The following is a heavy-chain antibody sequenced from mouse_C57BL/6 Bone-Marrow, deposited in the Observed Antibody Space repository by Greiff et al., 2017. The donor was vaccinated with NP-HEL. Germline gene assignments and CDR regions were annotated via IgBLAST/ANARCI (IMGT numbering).Heavy chain of an antibody. V-gene: IGHV5-6*01. CDR3: ARHMVYYFDY. CDR1: GFTFSSYG. CDR2: ISSGGSYT. Sequence: EVQGVESGGDLVKPGGSLKLSCAASGFTFSSYGMSWVRQTPDKRLEWVATISSGGSYTYYPASVKGRFTISRDNAKNTLYLQMSSLKSEDTAMYYCARHMVYYFDYWGQGTTLTVSS. D-gene: IGHD1-1*02. J-gene: IGHJ2*01.